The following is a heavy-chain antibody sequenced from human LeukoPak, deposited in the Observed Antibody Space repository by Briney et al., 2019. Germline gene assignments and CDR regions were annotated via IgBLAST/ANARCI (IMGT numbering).Heavy chain of an antibody. V-gene: IGHV3-7*01. Sequence: GGSLRLSCAPSRFTFSSYAMSWVRQAPGKGLEWVANIKQDGSEKYYVDSVKGRFTISRDNAKNSLYLQMNSLRAEDTAVYYCAREWELDDAFDIWGQGTMVTVSP. J-gene: IGHJ3*02. D-gene: IGHD1-26*01. CDR3: AREWELDDAFDI. CDR1: RFTFSSYA. CDR2: IKQDGSEK.